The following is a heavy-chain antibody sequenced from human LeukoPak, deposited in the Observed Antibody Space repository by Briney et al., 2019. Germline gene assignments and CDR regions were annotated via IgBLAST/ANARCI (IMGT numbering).Heavy chain of an antibody. V-gene: IGHV4-39*01. J-gene: IGHJ4*02. Sequence: SETLSLTCTVSGSYISSSSYYWGWIRQPPGKGLEWIGSIYYDGSTYYNPSLKSRLTISVDTSRNQFSLKLSSVTAADTAVYYCATFRSWGSRYFDYWGQGTLVTVSS. CDR1: GSYISSSSYY. D-gene: IGHD7-27*01. CDR3: ATFRSWGSRYFDY. CDR2: IYYDGST.